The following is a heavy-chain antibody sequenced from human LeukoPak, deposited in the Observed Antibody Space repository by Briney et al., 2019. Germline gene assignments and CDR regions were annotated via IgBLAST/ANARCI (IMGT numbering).Heavy chain of an antibody. CDR3: AKRIVGATGYYAFDI. J-gene: IGHJ3*02. D-gene: IGHD1-26*01. CDR1: GFSFNTYA. Sequence: GGSLRLSCAASGFSFNTYAMSWVRQAPGKGLEWVSAISGSGGGTYYEDSVKGRFAISRDNSKNTLYLQMNSLRAEDTAVYYCAKRIVGATGYYAFDIWGQGTMVTVSS. V-gene: IGHV3-23*01. CDR2: ISGSGGGT.